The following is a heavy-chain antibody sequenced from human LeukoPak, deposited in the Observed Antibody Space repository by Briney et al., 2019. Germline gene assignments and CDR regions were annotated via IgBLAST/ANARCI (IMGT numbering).Heavy chain of an antibody. D-gene: IGHD6-19*01. Sequence: ASVKVSCKASGYTFNGYYIHWVRQARGQGLEWMGWINPNSGGTIYAQKFQGRVTMTRDTSISTAYMELSRLSSDDTAIYYCAKDLYSSGWTDAFDIWGQGTMVTVSS. CDR3: AKDLYSSGWTDAFDI. CDR2: INPNSGGT. CDR1: GYTFNGYY. V-gene: IGHV1-2*02. J-gene: IGHJ3*02.